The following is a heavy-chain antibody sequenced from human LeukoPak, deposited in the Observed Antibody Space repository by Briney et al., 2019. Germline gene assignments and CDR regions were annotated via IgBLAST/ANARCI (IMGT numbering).Heavy chain of an antibody. Sequence: SETLSLTCTVSGGSISSSSYYWGWIRQPPGTGLEWIGSIYYSGSTYYNPSLKSRVTISVDTSKNQFSLKLSSVTAADTAVYYCARQVPIAARPRGWFDPWGQGTLVTVSS. CDR3: ARQVPIAARPRGWFDP. D-gene: IGHD6-6*01. V-gene: IGHV4-39*01. J-gene: IGHJ5*02. CDR1: GGSISSSSYY. CDR2: IYYSGST.